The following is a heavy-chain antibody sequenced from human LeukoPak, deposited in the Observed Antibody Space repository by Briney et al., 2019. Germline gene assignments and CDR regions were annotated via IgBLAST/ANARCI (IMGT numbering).Heavy chain of an antibody. Sequence: GGSLRLSCAASGFTFSSYGMHWVRQAPGKGLGWVAVIWYDGSNKYYADSVKGRFTISRDNSKNTLYLQMNSLRAEDTAVYYCARGPKAYSSGWLQFDYWGQGTLVTVSS. V-gene: IGHV3-33*01. CDR1: GFTFSSYG. CDR2: IWYDGSNK. J-gene: IGHJ4*02. CDR3: ARGPKAYSSGWLQFDY. D-gene: IGHD6-19*01.